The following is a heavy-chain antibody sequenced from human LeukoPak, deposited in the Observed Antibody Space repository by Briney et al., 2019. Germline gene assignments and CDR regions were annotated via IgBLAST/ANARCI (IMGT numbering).Heavy chain of an antibody. J-gene: IGHJ5*02. CDR2: IYSGGDT. CDR3: ARDPPAEAINTYA. Sequence: GGSLRLSCAASGVTVSNNYMRWVRQAPGKGPEWVSLIYSGGDTFYVDAVKGRFTISRDGSKNTLYLQMNSLRAEDTAVYYCARDPPAEAINTYAWGQGTLVTVSS. D-gene: IGHD6-13*01. CDR1: GVTVSNNY. V-gene: IGHV3-66*01.